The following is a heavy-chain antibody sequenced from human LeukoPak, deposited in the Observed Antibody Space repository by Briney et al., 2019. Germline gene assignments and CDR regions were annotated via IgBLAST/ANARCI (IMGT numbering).Heavy chain of an antibody. CDR2: IYSGGST. Sequence: GGSLRLSCAASGFTVSSNYMSWVRQAPGKGLEWVSVIYSGGSTYYAASVKGRLHISRDNSKNTLYLQMNSLRAEDTAVYYCARAEGSGYYYDSSGYYHDYWGQGTLVTVSS. D-gene: IGHD3-22*01. J-gene: IGHJ4*02. CDR3: ARAEGSGYYYDSSGYYHDY. CDR1: GFTVSSNY. V-gene: IGHV3-53*01.